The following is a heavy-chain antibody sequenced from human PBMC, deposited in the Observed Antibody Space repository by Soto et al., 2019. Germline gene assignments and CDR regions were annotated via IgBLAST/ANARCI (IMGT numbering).Heavy chain of an antibody. D-gene: IGHD1-1*01. CDR2: IIPIFGTA. J-gene: IGHJ4*02. Sequence: SVKVSCKASGGTFSSYAISWVRQAPGQGLEWMGGIIPIFGTADYAQKFQGRVTITADESTSTAYMELSSLRSEDTAVHYCASMLDHYYFDSWGRGPLVTVSS. V-gene: IGHV1-69*13. CDR1: GGTFSSYA. CDR3: ASMLDHYYFDS.